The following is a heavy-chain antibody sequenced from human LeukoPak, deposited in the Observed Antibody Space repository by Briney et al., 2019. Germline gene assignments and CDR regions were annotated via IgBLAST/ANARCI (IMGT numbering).Heavy chain of an antibody. CDR2: IKEDGSEK. CDR1: GFTFSNYW. Sequence: GGSLRLSCAASGFTFSNYWMSWVRQSPGKGLEWVANIKEDGSEKYYVDSVKGRFTISRDNAKNSLSLQLNSLRAEDTAVYCCAKDSYVWGNYRFPEYHGMDVWGQGTTVTVSS. V-gene: IGHV3-7*05. J-gene: IGHJ6*02. D-gene: IGHD3-16*02. CDR3: AKDSYVWGNYRFPEYHGMDV.